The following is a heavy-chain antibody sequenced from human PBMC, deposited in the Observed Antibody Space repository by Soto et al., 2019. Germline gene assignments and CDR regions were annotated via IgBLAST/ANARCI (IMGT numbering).Heavy chain of an antibody. D-gene: IGHD6-19*01. CDR2: IYYSGST. Sequence: SETLSLTCTVSGGSISSYYWCWIRQPPGKGLEWIGYIYYSGSTNYNPSLKSRVTISVDTSKNQFSLKLSSVTAADTAVYYCARGGGWYIQGFRWFDHWGQGTLVTVSS. CDR1: GGSISSYY. J-gene: IGHJ5*02. CDR3: ARGGGWYIQGFRWFDH. V-gene: IGHV4-59*01.